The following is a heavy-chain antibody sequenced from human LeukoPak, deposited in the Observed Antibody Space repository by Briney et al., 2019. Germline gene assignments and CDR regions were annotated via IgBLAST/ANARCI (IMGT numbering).Heavy chain of an antibody. V-gene: IGHV1-69*04. CDR3: ARPVYCSSTSCYTDAFDI. CDR2: IIPILGIA. CDR1: GGTFSSYA. Sequence: ASVKVSCKASGGTFSSYAISWVRQAPGQGLEWMGRIIPILGIANYAQKFQGRVTITADKSTSTAYMELSSLRSEDTAVYYCARPVYCSSTSCYTDAFDIWGQGTMVTVSS. D-gene: IGHD2-2*02. J-gene: IGHJ3*02.